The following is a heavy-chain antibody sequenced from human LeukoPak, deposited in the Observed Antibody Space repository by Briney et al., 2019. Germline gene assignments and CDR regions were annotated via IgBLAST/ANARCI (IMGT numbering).Heavy chain of an antibody. CDR2: IFPGDSDT. CDR1: GYSFTTNW. CDR3: AKSSYRGAIAAAGVDY. D-gene: IGHD6-13*01. Sequence: GESLKISCKASGYSFTTNWIGWVRQMPGQGLEWMGIIFPGDSDTRYSPSFQGPLTISADKSISTAYLQWRSLKASDTAIYYCAKSSYRGAIAAAGVDYWGQGTLVTVSS. J-gene: IGHJ4*02. V-gene: IGHV5-51*01.